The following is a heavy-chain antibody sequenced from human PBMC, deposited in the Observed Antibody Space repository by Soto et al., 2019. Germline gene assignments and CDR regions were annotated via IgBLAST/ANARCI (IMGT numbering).Heavy chain of an antibody. CDR2: ISYDGSNK. Sequence: PGGSLRLSCAASGFTFSSYGMHWVRQAPGKGLEWVAVISYDGSNKYYADSVKGRFTISRDNSKNTLYLQMNSLRAEDTAVYYCAKSVGKQWDYGMDVWGQGTTVTVSS. CDR3: AKSVGKQWDYGMDV. V-gene: IGHV3-30*18. CDR1: GFTFSSYG. D-gene: IGHD6-19*01. J-gene: IGHJ6*02.